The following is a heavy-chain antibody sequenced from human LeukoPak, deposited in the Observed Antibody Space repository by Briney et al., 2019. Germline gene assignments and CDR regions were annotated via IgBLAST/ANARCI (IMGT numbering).Heavy chain of an antibody. J-gene: IGHJ4*02. CDR2: MKQDGSDK. CDR1: GFSFSSYW. D-gene: IGHD6-13*01. CDR3: VRSSRSSSPGY. V-gene: IGHV3-7*01. Sequence: GGSLRLSCAASGFSFSSYWMSWVRQAPGKGLEWLANMKQDGSDKNYVDSVKGRFTISRDNAKNSLYLQTDSLRAEDSAVYYCVRSSRSSSPGYWGQGTLVTVSS.